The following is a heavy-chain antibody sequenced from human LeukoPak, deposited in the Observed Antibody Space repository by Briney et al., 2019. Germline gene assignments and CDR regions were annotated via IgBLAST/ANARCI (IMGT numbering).Heavy chain of an antibody. CDR2: IRYDGSNK. D-gene: IGHD3-3*01. V-gene: IGHV3-30*02. CDR1: GFTFSSYG. J-gene: IGHJ4*02. CDR3: ARGLGRYDFWSGYPSPFDY. Sequence: GGSLRLSCAASGFTFSSYGMHWVRQAPGKGLEWVAFIRYDGSNKYYADSVKGRFTISRDNSKNTLYLQMNSLRAEDTAVYYCARGLGRYDFWSGYPSPFDYWGQGTLVTVSS.